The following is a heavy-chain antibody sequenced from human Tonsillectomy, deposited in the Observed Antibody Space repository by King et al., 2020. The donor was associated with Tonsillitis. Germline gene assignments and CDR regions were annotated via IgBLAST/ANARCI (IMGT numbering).Heavy chain of an antibody. J-gene: IGHJ6*02. V-gene: IGHV3-30*18. CDR2: MSYDGSNK. Sequence: QLVQSGGGVVQPGRSLRLSCAASGFTFSSYGMHWVRQAPGKGLEWVAVMSYDGSNKYYADSVKGRFTISRDNSKNPLYLQMNSLRAEVTAVFYCAKAEEYYGSGSFRVYFYGMDVWGQGTTVTVSS. CDR1: GFTFSSYG. D-gene: IGHD3-10*01. CDR3: AKAEEYYGSGSFRVYFYGMDV.